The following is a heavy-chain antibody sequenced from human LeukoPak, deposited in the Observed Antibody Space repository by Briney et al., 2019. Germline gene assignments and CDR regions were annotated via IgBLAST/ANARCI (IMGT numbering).Heavy chain of an antibody. V-gene: IGHV3-23*01. Sequence: GGSLRLSCAASGFTFSSYARSWIRQAPGKGLEWLSAISPTTGTTFYADSVKGRFTISRDNSKNTLYLQMNSLRAEDTAIYYCATKTSYGDRYFDYGGQGTLVTVSS. CDR3: ATKTSYGDRYFDY. J-gene: IGHJ4*02. D-gene: IGHD4-17*01. CDR1: GFTFSSYA. CDR2: ISPTTGTT.